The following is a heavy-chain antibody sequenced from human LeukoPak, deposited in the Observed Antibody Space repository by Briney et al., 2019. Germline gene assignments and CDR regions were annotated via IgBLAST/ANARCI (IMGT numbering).Heavy chain of an antibody. V-gene: IGHV3-30*04. CDR3: ARDKVVVITGWFDP. Sequence: GGSLRLSCAASGFTFSSYAMHWVRQAPGKGLEWVAVISYDGSNKYYADSVKGRFTISRDNSRNTLYLQMNSLRAEDTAVYYCARDKVVVITGWFDPWGQGTLVTVSS. CDR1: GFTFSSYA. J-gene: IGHJ5*02. D-gene: IGHD3-22*01. CDR2: ISYDGSNK.